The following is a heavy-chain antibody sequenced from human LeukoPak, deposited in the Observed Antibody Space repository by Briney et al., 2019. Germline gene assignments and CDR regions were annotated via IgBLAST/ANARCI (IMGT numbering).Heavy chain of an antibody. Sequence: TGGSLRLSCAASGFTFSSYAMSWVRQAPGKGLEWVSAISGSGGSTYYADSVTGRFTISRDTSKNTLYLQINSLRSEDTAVYYCARLLWFGGWGQGTLVTVSS. CDR2: ISGSGGST. V-gene: IGHV3-23*01. CDR3: ARLLWFGG. J-gene: IGHJ4*02. CDR1: GFTFSSYA. D-gene: IGHD3-10*01.